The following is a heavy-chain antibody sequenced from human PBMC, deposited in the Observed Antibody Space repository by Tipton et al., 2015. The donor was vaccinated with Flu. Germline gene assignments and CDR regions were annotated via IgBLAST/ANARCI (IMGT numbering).Heavy chain of an antibody. CDR3: ARRDYSNYVSDPKSWFDP. J-gene: IGHJ5*02. Sequence: TLSLTCSVSGGSISTSGYYWGWIRQTPGKGLEWIGNMYHTGSAYYNPSLKSRVTISLDTSRNQLSLKLASVTAADTAVYYCARRDYSNYVSDPKSWFDPWGQGTLVTISS. CDR1: GGSISTSGYY. D-gene: IGHD4-11*01. V-gene: IGHV4-39*01. CDR2: MYHTGSA.